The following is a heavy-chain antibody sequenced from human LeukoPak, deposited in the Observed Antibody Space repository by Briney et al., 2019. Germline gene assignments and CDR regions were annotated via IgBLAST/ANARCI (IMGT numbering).Heavy chain of an antibody. CDR1: KSTFSSFA. J-gene: IGHJ3*02. CDR3: AKDPNGDYVGAFDM. CDR2: ISGSGHST. V-gene: IGHV3-23*01. D-gene: IGHD4-17*01. Sequence: GGSLRLSCAASKSTFSSFAITWVRQAPGKGLEWVSSISGSGHSTYYADSVRGRFTTSRDNSKNTLYLQMNSLRAEDTAVYYCAKDPNGDYVGAFDMWGPGTMVTVSS.